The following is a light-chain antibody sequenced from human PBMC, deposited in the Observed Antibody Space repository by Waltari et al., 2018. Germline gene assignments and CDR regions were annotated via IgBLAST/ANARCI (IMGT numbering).Light chain of an antibody. CDR1: NIGGRS. CDR2: LDS. Sequence: SSVLTQAPSVSVAPGQTATVTCGGDNIGGRSVHWYQQRPGRAPVLVVYLDSDRPSGIPDRFSGSKSGNAATLTISRVEAGDEADYSWHVWDGKTVMFGGGTKLTVL. J-gene: IGLJ3*02. CDR3: HVWDGKTVM. V-gene: IGLV3-21*02.